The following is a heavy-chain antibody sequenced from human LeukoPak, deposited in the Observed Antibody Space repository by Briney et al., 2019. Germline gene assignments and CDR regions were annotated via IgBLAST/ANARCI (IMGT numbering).Heavy chain of an antibody. CDR1: GFTFSSYW. CDR3: ARAEPQLVLGAFDI. J-gene: IGHJ3*02. CDR2: ISSSSSYI. V-gene: IGHV3-21*01. Sequence: GGSLRLSCEASGFTFSSYWMSWVRQAPGKGLEWVSSISSSSSYIYYADSVKGRFTISRDNAKNSLYLQMNSLRAEDTAVYYCARAEPQLVLGAFDIWGQGTMVTVSS. D-gene: IGHD6-13*01.